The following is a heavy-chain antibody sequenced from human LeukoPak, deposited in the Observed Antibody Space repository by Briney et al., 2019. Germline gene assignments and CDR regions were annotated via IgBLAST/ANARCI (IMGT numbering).Heavy chain of an antibody. J-gene: IGHJ4*02. D-gene: IGHD3-3*01. CDR3: AKDRSSWYYPFDS. CDR1: GFTFSSYA. CDR2: VSGGGHNT. V-gene: IGHV3-23*01. Sequence: GGSLRLSCVASGFTFSSYAMSWVRQAPGKGLEWVSVVSGGGHNTYYADSVKGRFTLSRDNSKRTVYLQMNSLRAEDTAVYYCAKDRSSWYYPFDSWGQGTLVTVSS.